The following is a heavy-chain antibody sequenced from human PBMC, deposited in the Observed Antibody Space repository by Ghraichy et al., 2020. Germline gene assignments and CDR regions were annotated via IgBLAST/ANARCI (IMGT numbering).Heavy chain of an antibody. CDR2: IGTAGDT. D-gene: IGHD5-18*01. Sequence: GGSLRLSCAASGFTFSSYDMHWVRQATGKGLEWVSAIGTAGDTYYPGSVKGRFTISRENAKNSLYLQMNSLRAGDTAVYYCARDVGGYSYGQFDYWGQGTLVTVSS. J-gene: IGHJ4*02. V-gene: IGHV3-13*01. CDR1: GFTFSSYD. CDR3: ARDVGGYSYGQFDY.